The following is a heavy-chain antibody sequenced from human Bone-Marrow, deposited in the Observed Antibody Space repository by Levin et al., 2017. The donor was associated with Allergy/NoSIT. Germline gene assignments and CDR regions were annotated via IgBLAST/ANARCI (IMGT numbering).Heavy chain of an antibody. V-gene: IGHV3-23*01. J-gene: IGHJ4*02. D-gene: IGHD6-25*01. Sequence: GGSLRLSCVASGFTFSNFAMHWVRQAPGKGLEWVSGISAGGSPSYAGSVRGRFTISRDISKNTLYLQLNSVKAEDTAVYFCAKWQGLQSEFDHWGQGTLVTVSS. CDR3: AKWQGLQSEFDH. CDR2: ISAGGSP. CDR1: GFTFSNFA.